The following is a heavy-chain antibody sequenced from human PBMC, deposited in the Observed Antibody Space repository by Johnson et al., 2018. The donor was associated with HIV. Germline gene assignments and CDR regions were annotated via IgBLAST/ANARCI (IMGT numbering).Heavy chain of an antibody. CDR3: ARPVIAADDAFDI. V-gene: IGHV3-23*03. J-gene: IGHJ3*02. D-gene: IGHD6-13*01. CDR1: GFTFSSYA. Sequence: EVQLVESGGGLVQPGGSLRLSCAASGFTFSSYAMSWVRQAPGKGLEWVSVIHSGGSTYYSDSVKGRFTISRDISKNTLFLQMNSLRAEDTAVYYCARPVIAADDAFDIWGQGTMVTVSS. CDR2: IHSGGST.